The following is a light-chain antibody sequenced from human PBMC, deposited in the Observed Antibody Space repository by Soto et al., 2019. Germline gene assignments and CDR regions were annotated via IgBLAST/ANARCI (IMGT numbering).Light chain of an antibody. J-gene: IGLJ1*01. CDR2: EVS. CDR1: SSDVGGYNY. Sequence: QSALTQPASVSGSPGQSITISCTGTSSDVGGYNYVSWYQQHPGKAPKLMIYEVSNRPSGVSNRFSGSKSGNTASLTISGLQDEDEADYYCSSYTSSSTHYVFGTGIKVTVL. V-gene: IGLV2-14*01. CDR3: SSYTSSSTHYV.